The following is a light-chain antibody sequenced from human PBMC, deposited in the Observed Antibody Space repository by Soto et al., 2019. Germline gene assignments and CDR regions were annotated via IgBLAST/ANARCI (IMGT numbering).Light chain of an antibody. J-gene: IGLJ2*01. CDR3: QVWDSSSDHVV. CDR2: YDS. CDR1: NIGSKS. V-gene: IGLV3-21*04. Sequence: SYELTQPPSVSVAPGKTARITCGGNNIGSKSVHGYQQKPGQAPVLVIYYDSDRPSGSPERFSGSNSGNTATLTISRVEAGDEADYYCQVWDSSSDHVVFGGGTKVTVL.